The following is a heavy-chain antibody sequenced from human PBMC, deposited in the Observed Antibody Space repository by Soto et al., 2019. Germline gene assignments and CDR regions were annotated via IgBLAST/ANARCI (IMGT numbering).Heavy chain of an antibody. CDR3: AKCVPRDYDFWSGYYSGYYYYYMDV. V-gene: IGHV3-23*01. Sequence: PGGSLRLSCAASGFTFSSYAMSWVRQAPGKGLEWVSAISGSGGSTYYADSVKGRFTISRDNSKNTLYLQMNSLRAEDTAVYYCAKCVPRDYDFWSGYYSGYYYYYMDVWGKGTTVTVSS. CDR1: GFTFSSYA. CDR2: ISGSGGST. D-gene: IGHD3-3*01. J-gene: IGHJ6*03.